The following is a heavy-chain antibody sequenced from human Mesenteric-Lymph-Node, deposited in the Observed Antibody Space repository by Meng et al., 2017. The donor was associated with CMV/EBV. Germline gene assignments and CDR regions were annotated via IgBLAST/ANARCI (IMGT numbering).Heavy chain of an antibody. CDR3: ARDFQH. Sequence: GESLKISCAASGFTFRSYWMSWVRQAPGKGLEWVANMNQDGSERHYVDSVKGRFTISRDNAKNSLYLQMNSLRVEDTAVYYCARDFQHWGQGTLVTVPQ. V-gene: IGHV3-7*01. J-gene: IGHJ1*01. CDR1: GFTFRSYW. CDR2: MNQDGSER.